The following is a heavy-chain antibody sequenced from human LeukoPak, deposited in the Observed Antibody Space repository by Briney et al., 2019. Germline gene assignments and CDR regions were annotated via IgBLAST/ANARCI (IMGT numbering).Heavy chain of an antibody. CDR1: GYTFTSYS. D-gene: IGHD6-13*01. Sequence: ASVKVSCKASGYTFTSYSISWVRQAPGQGLEWMGWISAYNGNTNYAQKLQGRVTMTTDTSTSTAYMELRSLRSDDTAVYYCARAIPPYSSSWYRSWEYYYYYYMDVWGKGTTVTVSS. CDR3: ARAIPPYSSSWYRSWEYYYYYYMDV. J-gene: IGHJ6*03. V-gene: IGHV1-18*01. CDR2: ISAYNGNT.